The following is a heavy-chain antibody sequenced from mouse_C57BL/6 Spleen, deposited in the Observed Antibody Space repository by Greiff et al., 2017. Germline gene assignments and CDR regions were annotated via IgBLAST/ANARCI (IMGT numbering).Heavy chain of an antibody. CDR3: SRRRDDGYFYWYFDV. Sequence: EVQLQQSGPELVKPGASVKISCKASGYSFTGYYMNWVKQSPEKSLEWIGEINPSTGGTTYNQKFKAKATLTVDKSSSTAYLQLKSLTSEDSAFYYCSRRRDDGYFYWYFDVWGTGTTVTVSS. CDR2: INPSTGGT. V-gene: IGHV1-42*01. D-gene: IGHD2-3*01. CDR1: GYSFTGYY. J-gene: IGHJ1*03.